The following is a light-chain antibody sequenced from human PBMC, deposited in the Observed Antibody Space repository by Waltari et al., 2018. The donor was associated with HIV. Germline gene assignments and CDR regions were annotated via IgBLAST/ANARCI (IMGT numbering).Light chain of an antibody. J-gene: IGKJ2*01. CDR1: QGFGNG. Sequence: AIQMTQSPSSLSASVGARVTLSCRESQGFGNGLSWYQQIPGKAPKLLIYSTSTVESGVSSRFSGGGSDTDFTLTISSLQPEDFATYYCLQDYIFPYTFGQGTKLEIK. V-gene: IGKV1-6*01. CDR3: LQDYIFPYT. CDR2: STS.